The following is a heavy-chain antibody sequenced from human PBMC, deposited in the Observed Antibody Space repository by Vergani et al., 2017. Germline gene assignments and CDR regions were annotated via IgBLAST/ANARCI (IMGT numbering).Heavy chain of an antibody. J-gene: IGHJ4*02. V-gene: IGHV3-30*02. CDR3: VRDRGLCAGGRCYTEAWDY. D-gene: IGHD2-2*02. CDR1: GFSFNTYR. CDR2: IGYDGRIK. Sequence: QVQLVETGGGVVQPGGSLRLYCATSGFSFNTYRAHWVRQAPGKGLEWVAFIGYDGRIKYNVDSVKGRFTISRDTSKNTLYLQVRSLRLEDTGVYHCVRDRGLCAGGRCYTEAWDYWGQGTPVTVSS.